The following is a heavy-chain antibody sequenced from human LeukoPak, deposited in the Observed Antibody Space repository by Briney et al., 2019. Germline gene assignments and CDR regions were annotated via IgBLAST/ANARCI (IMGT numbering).Heavy chain of an antibody. J-gene: IGHJ4*02. Sequence: PSETLSLTCTVSGGSISSYYWSWIRQPPGKGLEWIGYIYYSGSTNYNPSLKSRVTISVDTSKNQFSLKLSSVTAADTAVYYCARHVAAAAGPDYWGQGTLVTVSS. D-gene: IGHD6-13*01. CDR2: IYYSGST. CDR1: GGSISSYY. CDR3: ARHVAAAAGPDY. V-gene: IGHV4-59*08.